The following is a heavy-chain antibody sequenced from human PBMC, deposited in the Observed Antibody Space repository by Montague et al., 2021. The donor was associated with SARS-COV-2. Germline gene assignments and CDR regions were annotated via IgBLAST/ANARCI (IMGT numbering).Heavy chain of an antibody. CDR1: GGSISNYY. J-gene: IGHJ6*02. CDR2: LYTSGST. Sequence: SETLSLTCTVSGGSISNYYWTWIRQPAGKGLEWIGRLYTSGSTTYNPSFKSRVTMSVDTSKNQFSLNVTSVTAADTAIYYCATESGYSSGWRYYYGMDVWGQGTTVTVS. CDR3: ATESGYSSGWRYYYGMDV. V-gene: IGHV4-4*07. D-gene: IGHD6-19*01.